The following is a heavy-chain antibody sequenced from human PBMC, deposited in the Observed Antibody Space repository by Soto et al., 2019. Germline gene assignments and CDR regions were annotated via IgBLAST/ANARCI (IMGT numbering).Heavy chain of an antibody. CDR2: IYYSGST. CDR1: GGSISSGGYY. D-gene: IGHD3-22*01. Sequence: SETLSLTCTVSGGSISSGGYYWSWIRQHPGKGLEWIGYIYYSGSTYYNPSLKSRVTISVDTSKNQFSLKLSSVTAADTAVYYCARLNYYDSSGYYYWGQGTLVTVSS. J-gene: IGHJ4*02. CDR3: ARLNYYDSSGYYY. V-gene: IGHV4-31*03.